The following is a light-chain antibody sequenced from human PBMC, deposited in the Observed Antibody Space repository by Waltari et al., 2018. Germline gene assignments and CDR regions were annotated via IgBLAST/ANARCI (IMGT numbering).Light chain of an antibody. CDR3: QQYYSTPRPMYT. J-gene: IGKJ2*01. V-gene: IGKV4-1*01. Sequence: DIVMTQSPDSLAVSLGERATINCKSSQRVLYSSNNKNYLAWYQQKPGQPPKLLIYWASTRESGVPDRFSGSGSGTDFTLTISSLRAEDVAVYYCQQYYSTPRPMYTFGQETKLEIK. CDR1: QRVLYSSNNKNY. CDR2: WAS.